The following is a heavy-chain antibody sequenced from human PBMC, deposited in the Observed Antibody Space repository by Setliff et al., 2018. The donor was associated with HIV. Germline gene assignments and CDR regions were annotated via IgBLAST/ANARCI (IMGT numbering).Heavy chain of an antibody. D-gene: IGHD6-25*01. CDR3: AKDQSSAGYYFDS. Sequence: GGSLRLSCAASGFTFSGYSMNWVRQAPGKGLEWVASISTSSSEIHYADSVKGRFTISRDNAEDSLYLQMNSLRDEDTAIYYCAKDQSSAGYYFDSWGQGTLVTVSS. CDR2: ISTSSSEI. CDR1: GFTFSGYS. J-gene: IGHJ4*02. V-gene: IGHV3-21*01.